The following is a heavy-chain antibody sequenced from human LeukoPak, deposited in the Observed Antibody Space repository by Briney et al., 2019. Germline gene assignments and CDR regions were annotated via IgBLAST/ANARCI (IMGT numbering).Heavy chain of an antibody. V-gene: IGHV4-59*12. CDR3: ARWYSSDWGIVDY. J-gene: IGHJ4*02. CDR2: IYYSGST. Sequence: SETLSLTCTVSGGSISSYYWSWIRQPPGKGLEWIGYIYYSGSTNYNPSLKSRVTISVDTSKNQFSLQLISVTPEDTAVYYCARWYSSDWGIVDYWGQGTLVTVSS. D-gene: IGHD6-19*01. CDR1: GGSISSYY.